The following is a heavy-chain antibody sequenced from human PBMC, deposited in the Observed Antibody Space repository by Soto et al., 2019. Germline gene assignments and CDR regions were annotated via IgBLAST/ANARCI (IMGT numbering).Heavy chain of an antibody. CDR3: ARAQDYGDYVGWFDP. Sequence: QVQLVQSGAEVKKPGASVKVSCKASGYTFTSYAMHWVRQAPGQRLEWMGWINAGNGNTKCSQKFQGRVTITRDTSASTAYMELSSLRSEDTAVYYCARAQDYGDYVGWFDPWGQGTLVTVSS. V-gene: IGHV1-3*01. CDR1: GYTFTSYA. D-gene: IGHD4-17*01. CDR2: INAGNGNT. J-gene: IGHJ5*02.